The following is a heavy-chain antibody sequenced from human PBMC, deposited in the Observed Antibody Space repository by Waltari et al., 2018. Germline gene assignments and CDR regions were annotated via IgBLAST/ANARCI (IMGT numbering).Heavy chain of an antibody. CDR2: SQYIGDN. D-gene: IGHD4-17*01. Sequence: QLQLQESGPGLVEPSETLSLTCTASGDSISNNNYYWGWIRQPRGAWLQWIGSSQYIGDNYYRSSLKSRVIISVDTSNHKFSRMLTSVTAADTAVYYCARAPIRTTVVCDAFDIWGQGTMVTVSS. CDR1: GDSISNNNYY. V-gene: IGHV4-39*07. J-gene: IGHJ3*02. CDR3: ARAPIRTTVVCDAFDI.